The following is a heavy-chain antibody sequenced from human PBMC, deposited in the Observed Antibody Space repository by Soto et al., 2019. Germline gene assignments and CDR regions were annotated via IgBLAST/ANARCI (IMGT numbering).Heavy chain of an antibody. CDR1: GSTVSSYS. J-gene: IGHJ4*02. D-gene: IGHD6-19*01. CDR2: ISYDGSNK. CDR3: ARGGVPAVAGTTTFDY. Sequence: XGSLRLSFAASGSTVSSYSRHWVRQAPGKGLEWVAVISYDGSNKYYADSVKGRFTISRDNSKNTLYLQMNSLRAEDTAVYYCARGGVPAVAGTTTFDYWGQGTLVTVSS. V-gene: IGHV3-30-3*01.